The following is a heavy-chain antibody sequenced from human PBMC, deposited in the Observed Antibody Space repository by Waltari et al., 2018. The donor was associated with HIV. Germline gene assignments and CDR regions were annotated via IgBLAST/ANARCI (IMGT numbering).Heavy chain of an antibody. V-gene: IGHV4-34*01. CDR1: GGSFSGYY. CDR3: ARLELRRPNYYDSRSSNY. D-gene: IGHD3-22*01. J-gene: IGHJ4*02. CDR2: INHSGST. Sequence: QVQLQQWGAGLLKPSETLSLTCAVYGGSFSGYYWSWIRQPPGKGLEWIGEINHSGSTNYNPSLKSRVTISVDTSKNQFSLKLSSVTAADTAVYYCARLELRRPNYYDSRSSNYWGQGTLVTVSS.